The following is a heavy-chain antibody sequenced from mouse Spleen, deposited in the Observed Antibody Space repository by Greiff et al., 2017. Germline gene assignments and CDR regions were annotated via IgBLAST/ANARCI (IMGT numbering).Heavy chain of an antibody. Sequence: QVQLQQSGAELVKPGASVKLSCKASGYTFTSYWMQWVKQRPGQGLEWIGEIDPSDSYTNYNQKFKGKATLTVDTSSSTAYMQLSSLTSEDSAVYYCARSKTAQASWFAYWGQGTLVTVSA. J-gene: IGHJ3*01. CDR3: ARSKTAQASWFAY. V-gene: IGHV1-50*01. CDR2: IDPSDSYT. CDR1: GYTFTSYW. D-gene: IGHD3-2*02.